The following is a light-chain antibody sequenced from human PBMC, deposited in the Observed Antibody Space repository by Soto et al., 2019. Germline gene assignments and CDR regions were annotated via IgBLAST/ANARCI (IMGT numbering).Light chain of an antibody. CDR3: QTWGTGPWV. V-gene: IGLV4-69*01. Sequence: QAVLTQSPSASASLGASVKLTCTLSSGHSNYAIAWHQQQPEKGPRYLMKLNSDGSHSKGDGIPDRFSGSSSGAERYLTISSVQSEDEADYYCQTWGTGPWVFGGGTKLTVL. J-gene: IGLJ3*02. CDR1: SGHSNYA. CDR2: LNSDGSH.